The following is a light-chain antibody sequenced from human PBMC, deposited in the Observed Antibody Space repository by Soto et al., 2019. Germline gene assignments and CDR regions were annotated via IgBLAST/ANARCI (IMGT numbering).Light chain of an antibody. CDR3: QPYDTSPSLYT. J-gene: IGKJ2*01. CDR2: GAS. V-gene: IGKV3-20*01. Sequence: EVVLTQSAGTLSLSPXDRATLSCRASQSLSSNHLAWYQHHPAPAPSLLLYGASSRATGVPGRFSASGSGTEFTLTISSLQSDDSAVYFCQPYDTSPSLYTFGQGTKVDI. CDR1: QSLSSNH.